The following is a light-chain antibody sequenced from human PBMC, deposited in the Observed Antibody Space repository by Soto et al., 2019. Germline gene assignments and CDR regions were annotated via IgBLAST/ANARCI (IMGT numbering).Light chain of an antibody. CDR1: QSVSNY. CDR3: QQRSKWPRT. J-gene: IGKJ1*01. Sequence: EIVLTQSPATLSLSPGDRATLCCRASQSVSNYLAWFQHKPGQAPRLLIYDTSKRATGIPARFSGSGSGTDFTLTISSLEPEDFAVYYCQQRSKWPRTFGQGTKVEIK. CDR2: DTS. V-gene: IGKV3-11*01.